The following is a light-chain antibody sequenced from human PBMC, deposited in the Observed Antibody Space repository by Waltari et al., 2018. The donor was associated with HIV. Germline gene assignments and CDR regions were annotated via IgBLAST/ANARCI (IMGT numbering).Light chain of an antibody. CDR2: GAF. Sequence: ETVMTQSPATLSVSQGERATLSCRASQSVGSNLAWYQQKPGQAPSLLVYGAFTRATGIPARFSGSGSGTEFTLTISSLQSEDFAVYSCQQYHNWPLTFGGGTKVEIK. J-gene: IGKJ4*01. V-gene: IGKV3-15*01. CDR1: QSVGSN. CDR3: QQYHNWPLT.